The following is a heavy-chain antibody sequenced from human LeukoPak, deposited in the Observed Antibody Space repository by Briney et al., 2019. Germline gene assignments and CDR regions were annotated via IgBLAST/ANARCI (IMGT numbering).Heavy chain of an antibody. CDR2: ISYDGSNK. D-gene: IGHD3-10*01. CDR3: ARAPRGGSGSYSPDPSPYYYYYGMDV. Sequence: GRSLRLSCAASGFTFSSYAMHWVRQAPGKGLEWVAVISYDGSNKYYADSVKGRFTISRDNSKNTLYLQMNSLRAEDTAVYYCARAPRGGSGSYSPDPSPYYYYYGMDVWGQGTTVTVSS. V-gene: IGHV3-30-3*01. CDR1: GFTFSSYA. J-gene: IGHJ6*02.